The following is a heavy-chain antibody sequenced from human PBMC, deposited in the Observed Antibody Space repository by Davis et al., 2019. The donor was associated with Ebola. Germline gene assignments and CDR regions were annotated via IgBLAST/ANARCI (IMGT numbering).Heavy chain of an antibody. V-gene: IGHV3-7*03. CDR1: GFTFSSYW. Sequence: GESLKISCAASGFTFSSYWMSWVRQAPGKGLEWVANIKQDGSEKYYVDSVKGRFTISRDNAKNSLYLQMNSLRAEDTAVYYCTTRIAAASTNYYYYGMDVWGQGTTVTVSS. CDR2: IKQDGSEK. J-gene: IGHJ6*02. CDR3: TTRIAAASTNYYYYGMDV. D-gene: IGHD6-13*01.